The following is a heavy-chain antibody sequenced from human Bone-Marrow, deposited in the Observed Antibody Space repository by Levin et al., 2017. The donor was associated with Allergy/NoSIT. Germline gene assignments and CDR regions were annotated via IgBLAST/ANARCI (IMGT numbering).Heavy chain of an antibody. CDR2: IDWDDDK. CDR1: GFSLSTSGMC. Sequence: QTLTLTCTFSGFSLSTSGMCVSWIRQPPGKALEWLALIDWDDDKYYSTSLKTRLTISKDTSKNQVVLTMTNMDPVDTATYYCARTPMVRGFFAPYYYGMDVWGQGTTVTVSS. J-gene: IGHJ6*02. V-gene: IGHV2-70*01. CDR3: ARTPMVRGFFAPYYYGMDV. D-gene: IGHD3-10*01.